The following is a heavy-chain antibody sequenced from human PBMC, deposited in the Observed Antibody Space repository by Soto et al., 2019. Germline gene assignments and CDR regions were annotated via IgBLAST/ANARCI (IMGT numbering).Heavy chain of an antibody. CDR3: AGLPCITTFRRDY. CDR1: GGSISSPSYY. J-gene: IGHJ4*02. V-gene: IGHV4-39*02. Sequence: QLQLQESGPRLVKPSENLSLTCSVSGGSISSPSYYWGWIPQPPGQGLVWIGCIYYSGNTYTYPSLRNRVTIFGDASRNYFALRVNSVTAADTAVYFCAGLPCITTFRRDYWGPGTLVTVSS. D-gene: IGHD1-1*01. CDR2: IYYSGNT.